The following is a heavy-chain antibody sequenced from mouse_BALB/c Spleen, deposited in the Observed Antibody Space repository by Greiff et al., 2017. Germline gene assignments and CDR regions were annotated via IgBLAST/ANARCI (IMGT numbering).Heavy chain of an antibody. CDR2: IYPGIGDT. D-gene: IGHD1-2*01. CDR3: ARSSATSWFAY. J-gene: IGHJ3*01. CDR1: GYTFTSYN. Sequence: QVQLQQPGAELVKPGASVKMSCKASGYTFTSYNMHWVKQTPGQGLEWIGAIYPGIGDTSYNQKFKGKATLTADKSSSTAYMQLSSLTSEDSAVYYCARSSATSWFAYWGQGTLVTVSA. V-gene: IGHV1-12*01.